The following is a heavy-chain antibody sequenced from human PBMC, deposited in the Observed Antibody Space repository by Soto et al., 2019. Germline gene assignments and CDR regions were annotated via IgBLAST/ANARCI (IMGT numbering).Heavy chain of an antibody. V-gene: IGHV1-2*02. CDR3: ARGGGVGVAGSAAFDM. Sequence: QLHLVQSGAVVKKPGASVTVSCSASGYPVTAYYMHWVRQAPGRGLEWMGGINPATGAAKYTQTFQGRVTMTGDPSTSTVFMDLGGLTSEDTAVFYWARGGGVGVAGSAAFDMWGQGTLVTVSS. CDR2: INPATGAA. J-gene: IGHJ3*02. CDR1: GYPVTAYY. D-gene: IGHD3-3*01.